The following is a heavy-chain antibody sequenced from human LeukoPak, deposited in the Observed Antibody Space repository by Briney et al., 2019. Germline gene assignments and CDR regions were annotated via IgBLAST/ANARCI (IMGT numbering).Heavy chain of an antibody. CDR2: INHSGST. J-gene: IGHJ5*02. CDR3: AMDNWFDP. V-gene: IGHV4-34*01. Sequence: SETLSLTCAVYGGSFSGYYWSWIRQPPGKGLEWIGEINHSGSTNYNPSLKSRVTISVDTSKNQFSLRLSSVTAADTAVYYCAMDNWFDPWGQGTLVTVSS. D-gene: IGHD2-2*03. CDR1: GGSFSGYY.